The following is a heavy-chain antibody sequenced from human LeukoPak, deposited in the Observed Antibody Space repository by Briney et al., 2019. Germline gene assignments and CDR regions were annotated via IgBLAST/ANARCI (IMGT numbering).Heavy chain of an antibody. V-gene: IGHV4-34*09. CDR1: GGSFSGYY. CDR3: ARGRGANSYYDILTGYYMRPNWFDP. Sequence: SETLSLTCAVYGGSFSGYYWSWIRQPPGKGLEWIGYIYYSGSTYYNPSLKSRVTISVDTSKNQFSLRLSSVTAADTAVYYCARGRGANSYYDILTGYYMRPNWFDPWGQGTLVTVSS. D-gene: IGHD3-9*01. J-gene: IGHJ5*02. CDR2: IYYSGST.